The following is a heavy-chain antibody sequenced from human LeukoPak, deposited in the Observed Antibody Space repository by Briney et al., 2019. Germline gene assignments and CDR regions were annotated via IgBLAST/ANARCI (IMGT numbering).Heavy chain of an antibody. J-gene: IGHJ6*02. CDR1: GFTFSSYA. CDR3: GRDGSLFGMDV. Sequence: GGSLRLSCAASGFTFSSYAMSWVRQAPGKGLEWVSAISGSGGSIYYADSVKGRFTISRDNSKNTLYLQMNSLRAEDTAVYYCGRDGSLFGMDVWGQGTTVTVSS. V-gene: IGHV3-23*01. D-gene: IGHD3-10*01. CDR2: ISGSGGSI.